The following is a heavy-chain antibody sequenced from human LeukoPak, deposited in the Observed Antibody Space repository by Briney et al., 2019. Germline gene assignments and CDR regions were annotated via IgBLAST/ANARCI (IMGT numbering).Heavy chain of an antibody. CDR2: IRSKAYGGTT. V-gene: IGHV3-49*04. CDR3: TRVGYGSGSYNWFDP. D-gene: IGHD3-10*01. J-gene: IGHJ5*02. CDR1: GFTFSSYA. Sequence: GGSLRLSCAASGFTFSSYAMSWVRQAPGKGLEWVGFIRSKAYGGTTEYAASVKGRFTISRDDSKSIAYLQMNSLKTEDTAVYYCTRVGYGSGSYNWFDPWGQGTLVTVSS.